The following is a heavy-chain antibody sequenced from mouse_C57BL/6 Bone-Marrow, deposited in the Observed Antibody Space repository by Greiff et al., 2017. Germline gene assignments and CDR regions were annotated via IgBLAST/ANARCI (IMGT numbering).Heavy chain of an antibody. D-gene: IGHD2-12*01. CDR1: GYTFTSYW. CDR3: ARAYYNWYFDV. J-gene: IGHJ1*03. CDR2: IDPSDSYT. Sequence: VQLQQPGAELVMPGASVKLSCKASGYTFTSYWMHWVKQRPGQGLEWIGEIDPSDSYTNYNQKFKGKSTLTVDKSSSTADMQLSSLTSEDSAVYYCARAYYNWYFDVWGTGTTVTVSS. V-gene: IGHV1-69*01.